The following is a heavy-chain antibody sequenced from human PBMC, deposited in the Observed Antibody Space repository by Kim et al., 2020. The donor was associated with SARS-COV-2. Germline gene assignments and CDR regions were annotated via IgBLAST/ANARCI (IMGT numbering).Heavy chain of an antibody. CDR2: ST. Sequence: STKYNPSHKSRVTVSLDTSKNQFSLKLSPATAADTAVYDCVGGAVWLPDYWGQGTLVTVSS. CDR3: VGGAVWLPDY. D-gene: IGHD5-12*01. V-gene: IGHV4-59*09. J-gene: IGHJ4*02.